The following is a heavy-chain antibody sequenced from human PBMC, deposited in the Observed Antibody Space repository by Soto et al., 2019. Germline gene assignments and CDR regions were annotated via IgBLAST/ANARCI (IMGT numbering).Heavy chain of an antibody. D-gene: IGHD3-22*01. CDR2: ISAYNGNT. Sequence: ASVKVSCKASGYTFTSYGISWVRQAPGQGLEWMGWISAYNGNTNYAQKLQGRVTMTTDTSTSTAYMELRSLRSDDTAVYYCAVTYYYHSSGYSPSYYFDYWGQGTLVTVSS. V-gene: IGHV1-18*04. J-gene: IGHJ4*02. CDR1: GYTFTSYG. CDR3: AVTYYYHSSGYSPSYYFDY.